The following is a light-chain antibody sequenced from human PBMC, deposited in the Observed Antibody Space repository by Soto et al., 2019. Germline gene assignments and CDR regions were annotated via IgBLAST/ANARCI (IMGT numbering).Light chain of an antibody. CDR3: QKYDSVPFT. Sequence: DIQMTQSPSSLSASVGDRVTITCRASQGIRNYLAWYQQKPGKVPSLLIYAASTLQSGVPSRFSGSGSGTDLTLTISSLQPEDVATYYCQKYDSVPFTFGPGTKVDFK. CDR1: QGIRNY. CDR2: AAS. J-gene: IGKJ3*01. V-gene: IGKV1-27*01.